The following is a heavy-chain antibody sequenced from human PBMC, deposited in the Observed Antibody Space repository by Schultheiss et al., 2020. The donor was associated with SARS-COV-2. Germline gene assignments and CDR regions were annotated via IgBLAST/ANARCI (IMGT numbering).Heavy chain of an antibody. CDR3: ATAPQQELRGGGGFNI. V-gene: IGHV4-31*03. CDR2: IYYSGTT. Sequence: SETLSLTCTVSGGSISSAGYYWSWIRKHPGKGLEWIGYIYYSGTTYYNPSLKSRVTISVDTSKNQFSLKLSSVTAADTAVYYCATAPQQELRGGGGFNIWGQGTTVTVSS. CDR1: GGSISSAGYY. J-gene: IGHJ3*02. D-gene: IGHD1-7*01.